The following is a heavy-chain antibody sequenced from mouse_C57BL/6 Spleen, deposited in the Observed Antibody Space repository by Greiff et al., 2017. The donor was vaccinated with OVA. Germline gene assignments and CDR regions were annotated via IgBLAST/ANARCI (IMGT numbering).Heavy chain of an antibody. Sequence: VMLVESGPELVKPGASVKLSCKASGYTFTSYDINWVKQRPGQGLEWIGWIYPRDGSTKYNEKFKGKATLTVDTSSSTAYMELHSLTSEDSAVYFCAKTAQAFDYWGQGTTLTVSS. V-gene: IGHV1-85*01. J-gene: IGHJ2*01. CDR3: AKTAQAFDY. CDR2: IYPRDGST. CDR1: GYTFTSYD. D-gene: IGHD3-2*02.